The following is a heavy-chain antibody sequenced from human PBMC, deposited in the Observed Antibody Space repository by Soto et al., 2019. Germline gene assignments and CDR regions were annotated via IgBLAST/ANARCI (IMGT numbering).Heavy chain of an antibody. Sequence: GGSLRLSCAASGFTFSSYSMNWVRQAPGKGLEWVSSTSSSSSYIYYADSVKGRFTISRDNAKNSLYLQMNSLRAEDTAVYYCASFSAAAGPYFDYWGQGTLVTVSS. CDR2: TSSSSSYI. J-gene: IGHJ4*02. CDR1: GFTFSSYS. V-gene: IGHV3-21*01. CDR3: ASFSAAAGPYFDY. D-gene: IGHD6-13*01.